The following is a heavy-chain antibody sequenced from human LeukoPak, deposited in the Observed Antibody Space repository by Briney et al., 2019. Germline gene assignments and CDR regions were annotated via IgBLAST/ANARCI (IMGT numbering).Heavy chain of an antibody. CDR1: GYTFTSYG. Sequence: GASVTVSCKASGYTFTSYGISWVRQPPGQGLEWMGLINAYNGNTNNAHKLQGRVTITTDTSTSTAYMELTSLRSDDTAVYYCAIAPGGYYYGMDGWGQGTTVTVSS. V-gene: IGHV1-18*01. J-gene: IGHJ6*02. CDR3: AIAPGGYYYGMDG. D-gene: IGHD3-10*01. CDR2: INAYNGNT.